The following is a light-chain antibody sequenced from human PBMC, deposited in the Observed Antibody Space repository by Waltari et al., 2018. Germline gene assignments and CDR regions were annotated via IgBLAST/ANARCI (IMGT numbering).Light chain of an antibody. V-gene: IGKV4-1*01. CDR3: HSHDSSLSAV. Sequence: DIVMTQSPDSLAVSLGERATINCKSTQSLLNTANNKNYFVWYQQKPGRPPQVLIYWGCTRKSGVPDRFAASRSGNSASLAITGLQAEDEADYYCHSHDSSLSAVFGTGT. CDR1: QSLLNTANNKNY. CDR2: WGC. J-gene: IGKJ3*01.